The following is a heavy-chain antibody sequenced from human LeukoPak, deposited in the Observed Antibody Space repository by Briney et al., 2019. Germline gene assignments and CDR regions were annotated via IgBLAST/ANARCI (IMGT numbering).Heavy chain of an antibody. CDR3: AAEYYDILTGSNYYYGMDV. CDR1: GFTFSSYA. D-gene: IGHD3-9*01. CDR2: ISGSGGST. Sequence: GGSLRLSCAASGFTFSSYAMSWVRQAPGEGLDWVSAISGSGGSTYYADSVKGRFTISRDNSKNTLYLQMNSLRAEDTAVYYCAAEYYDILTGSNYYYGMDVWGQGTTVTVSS. V-gene: IGHV3-23*01. J-gene: IGHJ6*02.